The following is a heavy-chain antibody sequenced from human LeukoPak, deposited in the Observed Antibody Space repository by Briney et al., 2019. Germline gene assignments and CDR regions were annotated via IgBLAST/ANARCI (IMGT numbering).Heavy chain of an antibody. CDR1: GYTFTSYG. D-gene: IGHD6-6*01. CDR2: ISAYNGNT. Sequence: AASVKVSCKASGYTFTSYGISWVRQAPGQGLEWMGWISAYNGNTNYAQKLQGRVTMTTDTSTSTAYMELRSLRSDDTAVYYCAGWIAALDPYYYYYYMDVWGKGTTVTVSS. J-gene: IGHJ6*03. CDR3: AGWIAALDPYYYYYYMDV. V-gene: IGHV1-18*01.